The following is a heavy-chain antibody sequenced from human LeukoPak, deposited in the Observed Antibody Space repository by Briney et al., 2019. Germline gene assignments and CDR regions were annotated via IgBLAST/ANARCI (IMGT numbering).Heavy chain of an antibody. J-gene: IGHJ4*02. CDR1: GGSISSGSYY. Sequence: SQTLSLTCTVSGGSISSGSYYWSWIRQPPGKGPEWIGSIYYSGSTYYNPSLKSRVTISVDTSKNQFSLKLSSVTAADTAVYYCANSVAAAAQFDYWGQGTLVTVSS. V-gene: IGHV4-39*01. CDR3: ANSVAAAAQFDY. CDR2: IYYSGST. D-gene: IGHD6-13*01.